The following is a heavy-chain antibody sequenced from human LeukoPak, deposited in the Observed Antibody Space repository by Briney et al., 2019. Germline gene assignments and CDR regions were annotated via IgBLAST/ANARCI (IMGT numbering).Heavy chain of an antibody. CDR1: GGSISSGDYY. V-gene: IGHV4-30-4*01. Sequence: SETLSLTCTVSGGSISSGDYYWSWIRQPPGKGLEWIGYIYYSGSTYYNPSLKSRVTISVDTSKNQFSLKLNSVTAADTAVHYSDRPGGTIDYWGQGTLVTVSS. J-gene: IGHJ4*02. CDR2: IYYSGST. D-gene: IGHD2-8*02. CDR3: DRPGGTIDY.